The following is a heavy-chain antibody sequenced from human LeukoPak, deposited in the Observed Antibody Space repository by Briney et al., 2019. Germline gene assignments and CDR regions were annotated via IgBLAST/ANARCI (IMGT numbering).Heavy chain of an antibody. CDR3: ARQKWEQQGRDYYFNGLDV. CDR1: GYSISSGYY. V-gene: IGHV4-38-2*02. CDR2: IYLYGTT. D-gene: IGHD1/OR15-1a*01. Sequence: SETLSLTCTVSGYSISSGYYWGWIRQPPGKGLEWIGEIYLYGTTNYNPSFTSRVTMSVDRSRNQFSLKLTSETAADTAVYYCARQKWEQQGRDYYFNGLDVWGPGTTVIVSS. J-gene: IGHJ6*02.